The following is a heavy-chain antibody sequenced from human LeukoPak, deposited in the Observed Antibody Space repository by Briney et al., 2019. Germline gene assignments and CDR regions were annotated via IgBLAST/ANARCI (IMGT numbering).Heavy chain of an antibody. Sequence: TSSETLSLTCAVYGGSFSGYYWSWIRQPPGKGLEWIGEINHSGSTNYNPSLKSRVTISVDTSKNQFSLKLSSVTAADTAVYYCARLVSTREYYYGSGSTNWSDPWGQGTLVTVSS. V-gene: IGHV4-34*01. J-gene: IGHJ5*02. CDR3: ARLVSTREYYYGSGSTNWSDP. D-gene: IGHD3-10*01. CDR2: INHSGST. CDR1: GGSFSGYY.